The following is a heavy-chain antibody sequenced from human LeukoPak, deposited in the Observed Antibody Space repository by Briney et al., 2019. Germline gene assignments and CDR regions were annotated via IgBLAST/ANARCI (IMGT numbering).Heavy chain of an antibody. CDR1: GFTFSDYY. D-gene: IGHD1-1*01. CDR2: ISSGGNTI. CDR3: ARDRTRETFDY. V-gene: IGHV3-11*04. Sequence: GGSLRLSCAASGFTFSDYYMSWIRQAPGKGLEWVSFISSGGNTINYADSMKGRFTISRDNAKNSLYLQMNSLRAEGTAVYYCARDRTRETFDYWGRGTLVTVSS. J-gene: IGHJ4*02.